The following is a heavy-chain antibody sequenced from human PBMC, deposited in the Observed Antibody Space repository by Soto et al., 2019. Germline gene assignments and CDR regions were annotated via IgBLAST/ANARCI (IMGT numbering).Heavy chain of an antibody. J-gene: IGHJ6*02. CDR2: ISWNSGTI. CDR3: AKSKGGTANGMDV. CDR1: GFSFDEYG. D-gene: IGHD2-21*02. Sequence: EVQLMESGGGLVQPGRSLRLSCAASGFSFDEYGMHWVRQAPGKGLEWVSGISWNSGTIGYADSVKGRFSISRDNAKKSLYLQMNSLRAEDRALYYCAKSKGGTANGMDVWGQGTTVIVSS. V-gene: IGHV3-9*01.